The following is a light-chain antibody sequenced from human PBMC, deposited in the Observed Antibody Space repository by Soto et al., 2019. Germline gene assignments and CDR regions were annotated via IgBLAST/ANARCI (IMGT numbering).Light chain of an antibody. CDR2: RNN. Sequence: QSVVTQPPSASGTPGQRVTISCSGSSSNIGSNYVYWYQQFPGTAPKLLIYRNNQRPSGVPDRFSGSKSGTSASLAISGLRSEDEADYYCAAWDDSLRGAVFGGGTKVTVL. J-gene: IGLJ7*01. V-gene: IGLV1-47*01. CDR3: AAWDDSLRGAV. CDR1: SSNIGSNY.